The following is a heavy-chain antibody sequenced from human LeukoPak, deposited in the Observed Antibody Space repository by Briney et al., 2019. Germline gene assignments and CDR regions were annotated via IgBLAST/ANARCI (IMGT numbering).Heavy chain of an antibody. D-gene: IGHD3-10*01. Sequence: GGSLRLSCAASGFTFSSYWMSWVRQASGKGLEWVANIKQDGSEKYYVDSVKGRFTISRDNAKNSLYLQMNSLRAEDTAVYYCARDRPITMVRGVIRFDPWGQGTLVTVSS. CDR3: ARDRPITMVRGVIRFDP. V-gene: IGHV3-7*01. J-gene: IGHJ5*02. CDR2: IKQDGSEK. CDR1: GFTFSSYW.